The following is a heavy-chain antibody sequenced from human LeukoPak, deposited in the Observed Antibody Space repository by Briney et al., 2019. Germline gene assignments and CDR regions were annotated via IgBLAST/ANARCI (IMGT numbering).Heavy chain of an antibody. J-gene: IGHJ4*02. CDR1: GDSVSSNSAA. CDR2: TYYRSKWYS. V-gene: IGHV6-1*01. D-gene: IGHD6-13*01. Sequence: SQTLSLTCAISGDSVSSNSAAWNWIRQSPSRGLEWLGSTYYRSKWYSAYAVSVKSRITINPDTSKNQFSLQLNSVTPEDTAVYYCSRTAGVAAAAGTQFDYWGQGTLVTVSS. CDR3: SRTAGVAAAAGTQFDY.